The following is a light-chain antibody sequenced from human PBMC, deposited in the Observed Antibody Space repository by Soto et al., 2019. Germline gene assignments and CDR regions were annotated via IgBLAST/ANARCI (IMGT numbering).Light chain of an antibody. CDR3: FSYAGTYTPVV. Sequence: QSVLTQPRSVSGSPGQSVTISCSGTSSDVGGYDYVSWYQQSPDKAPKLMIFDVSERPAGVPDRFAGSKSGNTASLTISGLQAEDEADSYCFSYAGTYTPVVFGGGTKVTVL. CDR1: SSDVGGYDY. CDR2: DVS. J-gene: IGLJ2*01. V-gene: IGLV2-11*01.